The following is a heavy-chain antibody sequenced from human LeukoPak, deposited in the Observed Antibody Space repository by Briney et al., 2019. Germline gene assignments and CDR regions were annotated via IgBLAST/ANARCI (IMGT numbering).Heavy chain of an antibody. Sequence: ETLSLTCTVSGGSISSHYWSWVRQAPGKGLEWVSVIYSGGSTYYADSVKGRFTISRDNSKNTLYLQMNSLRAEDTAVYYCARDRGIVGATGDYYYYGMDVWGQGTTVTVSS. V-gene: IGHV3-66*01. CDR1: GGSISSHY. CDR3: ARDRGIVGATGDYYYYGMDV. D-gene: IGHD1-26*01. J-gene: IGHJ6*02. CDR2: IYSGGST.